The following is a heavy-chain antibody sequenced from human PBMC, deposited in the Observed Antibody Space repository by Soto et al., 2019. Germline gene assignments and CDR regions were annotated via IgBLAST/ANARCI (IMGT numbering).Heavy chain of an antibody. CDR3: ARVDWKYRKGAFDI. CDR2: INPSGGST. CDR1: GYTFTSYY. Sequence: ASVKVSCKASGYTFTSYYMHWVRQAPGQGLEWMGIINPSGGSTSYAQKFQGRVTMTRDTSTSAAYMELRSLRSDDTAVYYCARVDWKYRKGAFDIWGQGTMVTVSS. V-gene: IGHV1-46*01. J-gene: IGHJ3*02. D-gene: IGHD1-7*01.